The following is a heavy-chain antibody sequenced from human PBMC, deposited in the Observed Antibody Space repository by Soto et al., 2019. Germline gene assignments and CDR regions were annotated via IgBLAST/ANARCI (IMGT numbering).Heavy chain of an antibody. V-gene: IGHV2-5*02. CDR3: AHKGYGNYPIVS. D-gene: IGHD4-17*01. CDR1: GFSLSTNGVG. CDR2: IYWDDSK. J-gene: IGHJ5*01. Sequence: QITLKESGPTLVKPTQTLTLTCTFSGFSLSTNGVGVGWIRQPPGKALEWLAVIYWDDSKHYSPSLARRLTFTKDDSKNQVVLTMTNMDPVDTATYYCAHKGYGNYPIVSWGQGTLVTVSS.